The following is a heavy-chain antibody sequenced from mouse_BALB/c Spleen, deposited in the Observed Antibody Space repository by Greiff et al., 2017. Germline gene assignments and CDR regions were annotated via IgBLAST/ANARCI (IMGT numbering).Heavy chain of an antibody. CDR3: ARLITTVVFDY. J-gene: IGHJ2*01. D-gene: IGHD1-1*01. CDR1: GYTFTSST. V-gene: IGHV1-4*01. Sequence: QVQLPQSGAELARPGASVKMSCQASGYTFTSSTMHWVKQRPGQGLEWIGYINPSSGYTNYKQKFKDKATLTADKSSSTAYMQLSSLTSEDSAVYYCARLITTVVFDYWGQGTTLTVSS. CDR2: INPSSGYT.